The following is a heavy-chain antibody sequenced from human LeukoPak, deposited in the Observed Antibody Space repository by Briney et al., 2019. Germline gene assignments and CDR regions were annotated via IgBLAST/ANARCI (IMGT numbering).Heavy chain of an antibody. D-gene: IGHD2-2*01. CDR2: IYTSGST. CDR1: GVSISSYY. J-gene: IGHJ2*01. V-gene: IGHV4-4*07. CDR3: ARYCSSTNCYHWYFDL. Sequence: PSETLSLTCTVSGVSISSYYWSWIRQPAGRGLEWIGRIYTSGSTNYNPSLESRVTMSVDTSKNQFSLRLSSVTAADTAVYYCARYCSSTNCYHWYFDLWGRGTLVTVSS.